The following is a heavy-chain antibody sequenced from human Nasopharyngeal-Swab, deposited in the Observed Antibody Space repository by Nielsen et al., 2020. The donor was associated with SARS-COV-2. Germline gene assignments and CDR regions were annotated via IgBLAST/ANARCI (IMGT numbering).Heavy chain of an antibody. Sequence: VRQMPGKGLEWVANIKQDGSEKYYVDSVKGRFTISRDNAKNSLYLQMNSLRAEDTAVYYCARDADSGNYAPVGMDVWGQGTTVTVSS. D-gene: IGHD1-26*01. V-gene: IGHV3-7*01. CDR2: IKQDGSEK. J-gene: IGHJ6*02. CDR3: ARDADSGNYAPVGMDV.